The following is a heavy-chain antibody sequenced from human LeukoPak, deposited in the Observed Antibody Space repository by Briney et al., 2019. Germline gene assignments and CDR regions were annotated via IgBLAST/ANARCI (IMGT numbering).Heavy chain of an antibody. D-gene: IGHD6-6*01. J-gene: IGHJ5*02. Sequence: PSETLSLTCTVSGGSISSYYWSWIRQPPGKGLEWIGYIYYSGSTNYNPSLKSRVTISVDTSKNQFSLKLSSVTAADTAVYYCAREVKNIAARGGYDPWGQGTLVTVSS. CDR2: IYYSGST. V-gene: IGHV4-59*01. CDR1: GGSISSYY. CDR3: AREVKNIAARGGYDP.